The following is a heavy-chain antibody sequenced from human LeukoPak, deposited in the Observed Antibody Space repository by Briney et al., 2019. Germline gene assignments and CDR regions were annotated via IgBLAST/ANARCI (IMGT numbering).Heavy chain of an antibody. CDR1: GFAFSSYW. CDR3: ARVLIVELQRGPFDY. D-gene: IGHD1-26*01. J-gene: IGHJ4*02. CDR2: ISYDGSNK. V-gene: IGHV3-30-3*01. Sequence: GGSLRLSCAASGFAFSSYWLHWVRQAPGKGLEWVAVISYDGSNKYYADSVKGRFTISRDNSKNTLYLQMNSLRAEDTAVYYCARVLIVELQRGPFDYWGQGTLVTVSS.